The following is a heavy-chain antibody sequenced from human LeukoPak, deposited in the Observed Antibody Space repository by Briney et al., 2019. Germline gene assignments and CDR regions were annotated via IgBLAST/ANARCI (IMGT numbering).Heavy chain of an antibody. CDR2: INPSGGST. CDR1: GYTFSSCY. V-gene: IGHV1-46*01. D-gene: IGHD3-10*01. CDR3: ARETSNLYGSGSQDFDY. Sequence: ASVKVSCKASGYTFSSCYMHWVRQAPGQGLEWMGIINPSGGSTSYAQKFQGRVTMTRGMSTSTVYMELSSLRSEDTAVYYCARETSNLYGSGSQDFDYWGQGTLVTVSS. J-gene: IGHJ4*02.